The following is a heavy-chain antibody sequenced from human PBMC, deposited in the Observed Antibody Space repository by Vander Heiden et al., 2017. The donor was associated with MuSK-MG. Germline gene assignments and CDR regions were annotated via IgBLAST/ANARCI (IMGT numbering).Heavy chain of an antibody. J-gene: IGHJ4*02. CDR3: ARDRQLPPRFDY. D-gene: IGHD2-2*01. V-gene: IGHV3-20*04. CDR1: GFTFDDYG. CDR2: INWNGGST. Sequence: EVQLVESGGGVVRPGGSLRRSGAASGFTFDDYGMSWVRQAPGKGLEWVSGINWNGGSTGCADSVKGRFTISRDNAKNSLYLQMNSLRAEDTALYYCARDRQLPPRFDYWGQGTLVTVSS.